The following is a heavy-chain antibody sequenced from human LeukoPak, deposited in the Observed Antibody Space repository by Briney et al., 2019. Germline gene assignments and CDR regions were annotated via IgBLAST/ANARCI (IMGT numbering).Heavy chain of an antibody. CDR3: ARDRGRPAANDAFDI. CDR2: ISSSSYI. J-gene: IGHJ3*02. Sequence: GGSLRLSCAASGFTFSSYSMNWVRQAPGKGLEWVSSISSSSYIYYADSVKGRFTISRDNAKTSLYLQMNSMRAEDTAVYYCARDRGRPAANDAFDIWGQGTMVTVSS. V-gene: IGHV3-21*01. CDR1: GFTFSSYS. D-gene: IGHD2-2*01.